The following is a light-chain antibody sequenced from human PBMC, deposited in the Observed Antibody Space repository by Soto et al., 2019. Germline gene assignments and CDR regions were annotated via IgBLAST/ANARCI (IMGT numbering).Light chain of an antibody. J-gene: IGLJ2*01. CDR1: SSDVGAYNY. V-gene: IGLV2-14*03. CDR2: DVS. Sequence: QSALTQPASVSGSPGQSITISCTGTSSDVGAYNYVSWYQHHPGKAPKLIIFDVSIPPSGVSNRFSGSKSGNTAPLTISGLQAEDEADYYCSSYTTSSTPVFGGGTQPTVL. CDR3: SSYTTSSTPV.